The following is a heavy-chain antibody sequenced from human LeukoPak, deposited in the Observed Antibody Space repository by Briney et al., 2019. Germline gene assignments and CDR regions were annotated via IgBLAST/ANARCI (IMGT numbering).Heavy chain of an antibody. D-gene: IGHD6-13*01. CDR3: ARDRGALGEAGLGVWYFDR. Sequence: GGPQRLSCAPSGLTFSHYYMSWIPQAPGKAVECVSYFRTTCDTRYYADSVKGQFIISRDNAKNSLYLQMNSLRAEDTAVYYCARDRGALGEAGLGVWYFDRWGRGTLVTVSS. J-gene: IGHJ2*01. CDR2: FRTTCDTR. CDR1: GLTFSHYY. V-gene: IGHV3-11*01.